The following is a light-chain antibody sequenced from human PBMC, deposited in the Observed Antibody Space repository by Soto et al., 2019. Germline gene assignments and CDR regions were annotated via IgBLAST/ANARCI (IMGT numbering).Light chain of an antibody. J-gene: IGLJ1*01. CDR2: ENN. V-gene: IGLV1-51*02. Sequence: QSVLTRAPSVSAAPGRKVTISCSGSSSNIGSNYVSWYQQLPGTAPKLLIYENNKRPSGIPDRFSGSKSGTSATLGITGLQTGDEADYYCGTWDSTDYVFGTGTKVTVL. CDR3: GTWDSTDYV. CDR1: SSNIGSNY.